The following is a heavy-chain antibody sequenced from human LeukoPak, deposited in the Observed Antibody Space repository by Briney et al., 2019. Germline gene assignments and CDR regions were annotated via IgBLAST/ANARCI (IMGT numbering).Heavy chain of an antibody. CDR2: ISSSSTTI. CDR3: ARSGITMVGGVSIGLLAFDI. D-gene: IGHD3-10*01. Sequence: GGSLRLSCAASGFTFSSYSMNWVRQAPGKGLEWISYISSSSTTIFYADSVNGRFTISRDNSKNSLYLQMNSLRVEDTANYFCARSGITMVGGVSIGLLAFDIWGQGTMVTVSS. V-gene: IGHV3-48*04. CDR1: GFTFSSYS. J-gene: IGHJ3*02.